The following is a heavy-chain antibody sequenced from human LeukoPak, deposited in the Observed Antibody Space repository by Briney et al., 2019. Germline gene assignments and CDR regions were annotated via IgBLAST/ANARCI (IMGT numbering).Heavy chain of an antibody. V-gene: IGHV4-59*08. CDR3: ARHRDYYAG. J-gene: IGHJ4*01. CDR1: GSSINNNF. Sequence: SETLSLTCTVSGSSINNNFWTWIRQPPGKGLEWIGYIYSSGSANYNPSLKSRVIISGDTSKNQISLKLTSVTAADTAVYFCARHRDYYAGGGHGTLVTVSS. CDR2: IYSSGSA. D-gene: IGHD2-21*01.